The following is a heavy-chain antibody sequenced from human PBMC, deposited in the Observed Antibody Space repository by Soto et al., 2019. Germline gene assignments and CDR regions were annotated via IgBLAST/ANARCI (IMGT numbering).Heavy chain of an antibody. D-gene: IGHD2-2*01. CDR2: INVGNGNT. J-gene: IGHJ4*02. CDR1: GYTFTSYG. V-gene: IGHV1-3*01. Sequence: QVQLVQSGVEVKKPGASVKVSCKASGYTFTSYGMHWVRQAPGQRLEWMGWINVGNGNTEYSQKFQGRVTIARETSVGTGYMELSSLRSEDTAISYCGRTYCSSTSCYSIDYWGQGTLVTFSS. CDR3: GRTYCSSTSCYSIDY.